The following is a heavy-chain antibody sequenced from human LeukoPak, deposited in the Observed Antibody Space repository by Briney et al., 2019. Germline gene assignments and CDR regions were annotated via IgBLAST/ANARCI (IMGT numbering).Heavy chain of an antibody. D-gene: IGHD3-22*01. CDR1: GYTFTCYY. CDR2: INPISGGT. Sequence: ASVKVSCKASGYTFTCYYMHWVRQAPGQGLEWMGWINPISGGTNYAQKFQGRVTMTRDTSISTAYMELSRLRSDDTAVYYCARETHYDSSGYYFDYWGQGTLVTVSS. J-gene: IGHJ4*02. CDR3: ARETHYDSSGYYFDY. V-gene: IGHV1-2*02.